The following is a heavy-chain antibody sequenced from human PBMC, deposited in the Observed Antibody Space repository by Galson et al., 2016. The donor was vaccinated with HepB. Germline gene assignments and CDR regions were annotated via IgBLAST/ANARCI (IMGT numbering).Heavy chain of an antibody. CDR3: ASGPHWNHAF. Sequence: SLRLSCAASGFSFSNHWMNWVRQAPGKGLEWVANINEDGSEKNYVASVKGRFTISRDNAKNSLYLQMDSLRAGDSGVYYCASGPHWNHAFWGQGTLVTVSS. V-gene: IGHV3-7*01. CDR2: INEDGSEK. J-gene: IGHJ4*02. D-gene: IGHD1-1*01. CDR1: GFSFSNHW.